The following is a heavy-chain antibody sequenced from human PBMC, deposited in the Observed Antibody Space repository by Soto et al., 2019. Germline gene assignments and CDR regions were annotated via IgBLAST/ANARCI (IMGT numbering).Heavy chain of an antibody. Sequence: GGSLRLSCVASGFTFTSYWMSWVRQAPGKGLEWVANIKGDGSEKKYVDSVKGRFTISRDNAQNSVSLQMNSLRAEDTALYYCGRDEVRNGVGVWGQGTTVTVYS. J-gene: IGHJ6*02. CDR3: GRDEVRNGVGV. CDR2: IKGDGSEK. V-gene: IGHV3-7*01. CDR1: GFTFTSYW.